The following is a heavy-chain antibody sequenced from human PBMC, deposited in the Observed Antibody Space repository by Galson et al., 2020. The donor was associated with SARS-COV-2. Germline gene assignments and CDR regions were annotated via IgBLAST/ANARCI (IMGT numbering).Heavy chain of an antibody. Sequence: GGSLRLSCAASGFTFSSYAMHWVCQAPGKGLEWVAVISYDGSNKYYADSVKGRFTISRDNSKNTLYLQMNSLRAEDTAVYYCAREGILGALYAFDIWGQGTMVTVSS. J-gene: IGHJ3*02. CDR2: ISYDGSNK. V-gene: IGHV3-30*04. CDR3: AREGILGALYAFDI. D-gene: IGHD2-8*01. CDR1: GFTFSSYA.